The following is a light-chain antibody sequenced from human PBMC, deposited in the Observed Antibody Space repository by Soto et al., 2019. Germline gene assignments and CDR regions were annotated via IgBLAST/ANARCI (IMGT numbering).Light chain of an antibody. CDR3: CSYALL. Sequence: QSVLTQPASVSGSPGQSITISCTGTSSDVGAYNYVSWYQQYPGKAPKLMIYGVTNRPSGVSNRFSGSKTGNTASLTISGLQAEDEADYYCCSYALLFGTGTKVTVL. V-gene: IGLV2-14*01. J-gene: IGLJ1*01. CDR2: GVT. CDR1: SSDVGAYNY.